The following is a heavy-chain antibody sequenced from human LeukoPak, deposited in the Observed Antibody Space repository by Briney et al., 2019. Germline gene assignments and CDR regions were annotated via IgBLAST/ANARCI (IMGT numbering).Heavy chain of an antibody. CDR2: IYHSGST. CDR3: ASIHSSGWYSENDY. Sequence: PSGTLSLTCAVSGGSISSSNWWSWVRQPPGKGLEWIGEIYHSGSTNYNPSLKSRVTISVDKSKNQFSLKLSSVTAADTAMYYCASIHSSGWYSENDYWGQGTLVTVSS. CDR1: GGSISSSNW. V-gene: IGHV4-4*02. J-gene: IGHJ4*02. D-gene: IGHD6-19*01.